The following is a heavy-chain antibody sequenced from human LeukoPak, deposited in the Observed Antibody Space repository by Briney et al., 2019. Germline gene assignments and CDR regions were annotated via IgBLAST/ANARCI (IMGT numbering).Heavy chain of an antibody. Sequence: GGSLRLSCAASGFTFSSYSMNWVRQAPGKGLEWVSSISSSSSYIYYADSVKGRFTISRDNSKNSLYLQMNSLRAEDTAVYYCARSSYSSSWYTQSFLSDYYMDVWGKGTTVTVSS. CDR2: ISSSSSYI. CDR3: ARSSYSSSWYTQSFLSDYYMDV. V-gene: IGHV3-21*01. CDR1: GFTFSSYS. D-gene: IGHD6-13*01. J-gene: IGHJ6*03.